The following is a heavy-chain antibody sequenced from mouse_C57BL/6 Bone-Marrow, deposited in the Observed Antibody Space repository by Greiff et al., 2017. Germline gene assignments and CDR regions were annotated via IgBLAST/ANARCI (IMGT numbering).Heavy chain of an antibody. CDR1: GFSLTSYG. V-gene: IGHV2-2*01. Sequence: VQLQQSGPGLVQPSQSLSITCTVSGFSLTSYGVHWVRQSPGKGLEWLGVIWSGGSTDYNAAFISRLSISKDNSKSQVFFKMNSLQADDTAIYYCARWALYDGYSSYYAMDYWGQGTSVTVSS. D-gene: IGHD2-3*01. CDR2: IWSGGST. CDR3: ARWALYDGYSSYYAMDY. J-gene: IGHJ4*01.